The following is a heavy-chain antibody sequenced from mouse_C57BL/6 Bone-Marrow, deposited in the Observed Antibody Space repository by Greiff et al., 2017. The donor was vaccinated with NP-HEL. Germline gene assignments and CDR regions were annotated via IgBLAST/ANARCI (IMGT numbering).Heavy chain of an antibody. J-gene: IGHJ4*01. CDR2: IRSKSSNYAT. CDR3: VRGYYGYDGDYYAMDY. Sequence: EVQLVESGGGLVQPKGSLKLSCAASGYTFNTYAMHWVRQAPGKGLEWVARIRSKSSNYATYYADSVKDRFTISRDDSQSMLYLQMNNLKTEDTAMYYCVRGYYGYDGDYYAMDYWGQGTSVTVSS. V-gene: IGHV10-3*01. CDR1: GYTFNTYA. D-gene: IGHD2-2*01.